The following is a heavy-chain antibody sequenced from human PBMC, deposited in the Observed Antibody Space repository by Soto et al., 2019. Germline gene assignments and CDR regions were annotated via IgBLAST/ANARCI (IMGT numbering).Heavy chain of an antibody. CDR1: GDSISNSDYY. Sequence: PSETLSLTCTVSGDSISNSDYYWNWIRQSPGKGLEWIASIDYSGSTYYNPSLKSRVVISADTSKNLFSLKLRSVTAADTALYFCARDGHYYYGLDVWGQGTTVTVSS. V-gene: IGHV4-30-4*01. J-gene: IGHJ6*02. CDR2: IDYSGST. CDR3: ARDGHYYYGLDV.